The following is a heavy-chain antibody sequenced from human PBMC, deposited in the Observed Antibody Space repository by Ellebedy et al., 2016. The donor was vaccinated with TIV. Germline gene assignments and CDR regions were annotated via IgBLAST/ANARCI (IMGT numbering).Heavy chain of an antibody. CDR2: IHYSGST. CDR3: ARIYYMDV. CDR1: GGSISSYS. Sequence: SETLSLTCTVSGGSISSYSWSWIRQPPGKGLEWIGYIHYSGSTNYNPSLKSRVTISVDTSKSQFSLKLTSVTAADTAVYYCARIYYMDVWGTGTTVTVSS. J-gene: IGHJ6*03. V-gene: IGHV4-59*12.